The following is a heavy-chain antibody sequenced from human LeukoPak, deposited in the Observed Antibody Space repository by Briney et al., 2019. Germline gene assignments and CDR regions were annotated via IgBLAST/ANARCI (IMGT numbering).Heavy chain of an antibody. J-gene: IGHJ6*02. Sequence: SETLSLTCTVSGGSISSYYWSWIRQPPGKGLEWIGYIYYSGSTNYNPSLQSRVTISVDTSKNQFSLKLNSVTAADTAVYYCARQAMYSSGWPNYYYYGMDVWGQGTTVTVSS. CDR2: IYYSGST. CDR1: GGSISSYY. CDR3: ARQAMYSSGWPNYYYYGMDV. D-gene: IGHD6-19*01. V-gene: IGHV4-59*08.